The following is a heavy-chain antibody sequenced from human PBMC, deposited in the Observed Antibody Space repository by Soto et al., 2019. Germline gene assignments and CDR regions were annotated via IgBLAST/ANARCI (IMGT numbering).Heavy chain of an antibody. CDR2: IYYSGST. Sequence: SETLSLTCSVSGGSISNSSYYWGWIRQPPGKGLEWIANIYYSGSTYYNPSLKSRVTISVDTSKNHFSLKLSSVTAADTAVYYCARRGSWFDPWGQGTLVTVSS. CDR3: ARRGSWFDP. CDR1: GGSISNSSYY. J-gene: IGHJ5*02. V-gene: IGHV4-39*02. D-gene: IGHD3-16*01.